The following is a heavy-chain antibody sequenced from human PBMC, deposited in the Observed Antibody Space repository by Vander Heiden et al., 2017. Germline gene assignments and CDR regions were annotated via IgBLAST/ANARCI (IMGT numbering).Heavy chain of an antibody. CDR1: ADSISNYY. J-gene: IGHJ4*02. CDR2: AYHSGST. V-gene: IGHV4-59*01. Sequence: LQESGPRLVKPSETLSLTCMVSADSISNYYWSWIRHSPGKGLEWIDFAYHSGSTNYNPSLKGRVTLSVDTSKNQFSLRLTSVTAADTAVYYCATSSSGASYTGYNNWGRGTQVIVSS. CDR3: ATSSSGASYTGYNN. D-gene: IGHD5-12*01.